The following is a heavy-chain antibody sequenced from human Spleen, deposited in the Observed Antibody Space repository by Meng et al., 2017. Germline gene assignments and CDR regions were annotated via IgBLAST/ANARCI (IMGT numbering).Heavy chain of an antibody. CDR2: ISSSSSYI. J-gene: IGHJ5*02. CDR1: GFTFSSYA. CDR3: ARDGKKTYYYDSSGRGEFDP. D-gene: IGHD3-22*01. Sequence: GESLKISCAASGFTFSSYAMSWVRQAPGKGLEWVSSISSSSSYIYYADSVKGRFTISRDNAKNSLYLQMNSLRAEDTAVYYCARDGKKTYYYDSSGRGEFDPWGQGTLVTVSS. V-gene: IGHV3-21*01.